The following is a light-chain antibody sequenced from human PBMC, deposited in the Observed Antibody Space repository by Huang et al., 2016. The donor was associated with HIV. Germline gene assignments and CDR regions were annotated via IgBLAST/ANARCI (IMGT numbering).Light chain of an antibody. J-gene: IGKJ1*01. CDR2: GAS. Sequence: EILLTQSPGILSLSPGDRATFSCRASQYVADAYVAWYQHIPGQPPRLLIYGASRRAPGIQDRFSGSGFSTDFNLTISRLEPEDFAVYYCQQCGDSTWTFGQGTKVEVK. CDR1: QYVADAY. CDR3: QQCGDSTWT. V-gene: IGKV3-20*01.